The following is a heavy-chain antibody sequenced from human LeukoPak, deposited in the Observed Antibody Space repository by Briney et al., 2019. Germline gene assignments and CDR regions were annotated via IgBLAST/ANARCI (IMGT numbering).Heavy chain of an antibody. Sequence: PSETLSLTCTVPGGSISSGSYYWSWIRQPAGKGLEWIGRIYTSGSTNYNPSLKSRVTISVDTSKNQFSLKLSSVTAADTAVYDCARYCSGGSCYYGAIDYWGQGTLVTVSS. CDR3: ARYCSGGSCYYGAIDY. J-gene: IGHJ4*02. V-gene: IGHV4-61*02. CDR1: GGSISSGSYY. CDR2: IYTSGST. D-gene: IGHD2-15*01.